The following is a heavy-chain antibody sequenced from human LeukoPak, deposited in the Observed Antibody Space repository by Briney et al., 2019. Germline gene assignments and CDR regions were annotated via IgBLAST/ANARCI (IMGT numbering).Heavy chain of an antibody. CDR3: AKDRAVAGLGGFDY. D-gene: IGHD6-19*01. V-gene: IGHV3-30*18. CDR2: ISYDGSNK. J-gene: IGHJ4*02. CDR1: GFTFSSYG. Sequence: PGGSLRLSCAASGFTFSSYGMHWVRQAPGKGLEWVAVISYDGSNKYYADSVKGRFTISRDNSKNTLYLQMNSLRAEDTAVYYCAKDRAVAGLGGFDYWGQGTLVTVSS.